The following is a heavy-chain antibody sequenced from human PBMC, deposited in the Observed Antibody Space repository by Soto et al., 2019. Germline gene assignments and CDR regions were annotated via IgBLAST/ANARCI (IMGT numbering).Heavy chain of an antibody. Sequence: EVQLVESGGGLVQPGGSLKLSCAASGFTFSGSAMHWVRQASGKGLEWVGRIRSKANSYATTYAASVKGRFTISRDDSKNTAYLQMNSLKTEDTAVYYCTRPHYYGSGSTVIGYYGMDVWGQGTTVTVSS. CDR3: TRPHYYGSGSTVIGYYGMDV. J-gene: IGHJ6*02. CDR1: GFTFSGSA. D-gene: IGHD3-10*01. V-gene: IGHV3-73*01. CDR2: IRSKANSYAT.